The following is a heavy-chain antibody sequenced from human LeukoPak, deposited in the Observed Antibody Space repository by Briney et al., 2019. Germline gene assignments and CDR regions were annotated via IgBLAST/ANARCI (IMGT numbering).Heavy chain of an antibody. D-gene: IGHD3-9*01. CDR2: ISAYNGNT. J-gene: IGHJ6*03. Sequence: ASVKVSCKASGYTFTSYGISWVRQAPGQGLEWMGWISAYNGNTNYAQKFQGRVTMTRDTSTSTAYMELSSLRSEDTAVYYCARDGRYFDWSPTYYYYYYMDVWGKGTTVTVSS. V-gene: IGHV1-18*01. CDR3: ARDGRYFDWSPTYYYYYYMDV. CDR1: GYTFTSYG.